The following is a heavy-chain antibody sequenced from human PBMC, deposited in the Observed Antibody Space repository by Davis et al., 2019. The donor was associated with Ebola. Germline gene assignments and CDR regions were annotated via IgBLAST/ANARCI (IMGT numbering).Heavy chain of an antibody. V-gene: IGHV1-2*06. J-gene: IGHJ4*02. CDR3: TRHRI. CDR2: ISPNTGGT. Sequence: ASVKVSCKASGYTFTNYGITWVRQAPGQGLEWMGRISPNTGGTNYAQKFQGRVTLTRDTSISTFYMELNSLTSDDTAVYYCTRHRIWGQGTLVTVSS. CDR1: GYTFTNYG.